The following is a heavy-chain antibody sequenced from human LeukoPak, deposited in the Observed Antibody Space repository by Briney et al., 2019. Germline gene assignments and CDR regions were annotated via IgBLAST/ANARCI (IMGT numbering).Heavy chain of an antibody. CDR1: GGSISSGGYY. J-gene: IGHJ4*02. D-gene: IGHD6-19*01. CDR3: ARDRRQSSFDY. V-gene: IGHV4-30-2*01. CDR2: IYHSGST. Sequence: SQTLSLTCAVSGGSISSGGYYWSWIRQPPGKGLEWIGYIYHSGSTYYNPSLKSRVTISVDRSKNQFSLKLSSVTAADTAVYYCARDRRQSSFDYWGQGTLVTVSS.